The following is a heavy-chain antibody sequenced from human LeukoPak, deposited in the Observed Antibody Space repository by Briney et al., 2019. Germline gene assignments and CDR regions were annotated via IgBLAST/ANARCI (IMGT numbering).Heavy chain of an antibody. V-gene: IGHV1-69*04. CDR3: ARYSSGWYEAEYYYYGMDV. CDR2: IIPILGIA. J-gene: IGHJ6*02. D-gene: IGHD6-19*01. Sequence: SVKVSCKASGGTFSSYAISWVRQAPGQGLEWMGRIIPILGIANYAQKFQGRVTITADKSTSTAYMELSSLRSEDAAVYYCARYSSGWYEAEYYYYGMDVWGQGTTVTASS. CDR1: GGTFSSYA.